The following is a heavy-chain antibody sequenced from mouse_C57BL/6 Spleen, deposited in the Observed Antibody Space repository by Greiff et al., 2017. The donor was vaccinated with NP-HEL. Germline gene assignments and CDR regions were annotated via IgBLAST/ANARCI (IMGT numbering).Heavy chain of an antibody. Sequence: VQLKESGPGLVKPSQSLSLTCSVTGYSITSGYYWNWIRQFPGNKLEWMGYISYDGSNNYNPSLKNRISITRDTSKNQFFLKLNSVTTEDTATYYCARGYDYDLYAMDYWGQGTSVTVSS. J-gene: IGHJ4*01. CDR2: ISYDGSN. D-gene: IGHD2-4*01. V-gene: IGHV3-6*01. CDR3: ARGYDYDLYAMDY. CDR1: GYSITSGYY.